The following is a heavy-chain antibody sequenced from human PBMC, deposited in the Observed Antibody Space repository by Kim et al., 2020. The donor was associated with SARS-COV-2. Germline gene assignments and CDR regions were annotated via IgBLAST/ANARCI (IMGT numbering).Heavy chain of an antibody. D-gene: IGHD1-26*01. CDR1: GFTFDDYG. V-gene: IGHV3-20*04. J-gene: IGHJ4*02. CDR2: INWNGGSR. CDR3: ARAVDSGSYESAFGY. Sequence: GGSLRLSCAASGFTFDDYGMSWVRQAPGKGLEWVSGINWNGGSRDYADSVKGRFTISRDNAKNSLYLQMNSLRAEDTALYYCARAVDSGSYESAFGYWGQGTLVTVSS.